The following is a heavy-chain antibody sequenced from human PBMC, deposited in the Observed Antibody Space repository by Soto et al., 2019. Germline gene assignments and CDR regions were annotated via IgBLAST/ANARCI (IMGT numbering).Heavy chain of an antibody. J-gene: IGHJ4*02. CDR3: ARDLEGIAVAGTRGEFDY. CDR2: ISAYNGNT. CDR1: GYTFTSYG. D-gene: IGHD6-19*01. V-gene: IGHV1-18*01. Sequence: QVQLVQSGAEVKKPGASVKVSCKASGYTFTSYGISWVRQAPGQGLEWMGWISAYNGNTNYAQKLQGSVTMTTDTSTSTAYMELRSLRSDDTAVYYCARDLEGIAVAGTRGEFDYWGQGTLVTVSS.